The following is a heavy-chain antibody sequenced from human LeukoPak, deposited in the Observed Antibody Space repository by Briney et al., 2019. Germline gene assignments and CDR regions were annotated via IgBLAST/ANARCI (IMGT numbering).Heavy chain of an antibody. CDR1: GGSFSDYY. J-gene: IGHJ5*02. Sequence: SETLSLTCAVYGGSFSDYYWSWIRQPPGKGLEWIGEINHSGSTNYNPSLKSRVNISVDTSKNQFSLKLSSVTAADTAVYYCASGQVRYPSWGQGTLVTVSS. CDR3: ASGQVRYPS. D-gene: IGHD2-2*02. V-gene: IGHV4-34*01. CDR2: INHSGST.